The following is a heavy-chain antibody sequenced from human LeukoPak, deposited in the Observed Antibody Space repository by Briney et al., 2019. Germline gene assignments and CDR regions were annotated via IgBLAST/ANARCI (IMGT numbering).Heavy chain of an antibody. V-gene: IGHV3-74*01. J-gene: IGHJ4*02. CDR3: ARTYGGFDY. D-gene: IGHD4-23*01. CDR1: GFTVSSNY. CDR2: IDSDGSRT. Sequence: GGSLRLSCAASGFTVSSNYMSWVRQAPGKGLVWVSRIDSDGSRTTYAHSVKGRFTISRDNAKNTLYLQMNSLRAEDTAVYYCARTYGGFDYWGQGTLVTVSS.